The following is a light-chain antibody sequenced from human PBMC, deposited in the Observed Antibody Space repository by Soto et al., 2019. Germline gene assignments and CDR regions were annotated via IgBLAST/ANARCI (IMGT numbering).Light chain of an antibody. CDR2: DAS. V-gene: IGKV3-11*01. CDR1: QSVTTY. Sequence: EIVLTQSPATLSLSPGERATLSCRASQSVTTYLAWYQQKPGQAPRLLIYDASNRATGIPARFSGSGSGTDFTLTISSLEPEDFAAYYCHQRSNPPTFGGGTQLDIK. CDR3: HQRSNPPT. J-gene: IGKJ4*01.